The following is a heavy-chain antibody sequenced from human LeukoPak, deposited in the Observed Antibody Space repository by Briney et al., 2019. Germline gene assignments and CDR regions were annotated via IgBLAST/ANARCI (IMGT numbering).Heavy chain of an antibody. J-gene: IGHJ4*02. V-gene: IGHV4-4*02. CDR1: GGSISSSNW. CDR2: IYHSGST. D-gene: IGHD6-13*01. CDR3: ARRTQHPPAMVDY. Sequence: SETLSLTCGVSGGSISSSNWWSWVRPPPGKGLEWIGEIYHSGSTNYNPSLKSRVTISADKSKNQLSLKLSSMTAADTAVYYCARRTQHPPAMVDYWGRGTLVTVSS.